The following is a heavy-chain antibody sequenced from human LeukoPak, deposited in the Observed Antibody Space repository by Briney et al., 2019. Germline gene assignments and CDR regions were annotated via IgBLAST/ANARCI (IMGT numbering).Heavy chain of an antibody. CDR2: IHYDGSNK. J-gene: IGHJ4*02. D-gene: IGHD4-11*01. CDR3: ARGPGGPPTTVGHTSLSDY. Sequence: GGSLRLSCAASGFTFSSYGRHWVRQVPGKGLEWVAFIHYDGSNKYYADSVKGRFTISRDNPKNTVYLQMNSLRAEDTAVYYCARGPGGPPTTVGHTSLSDYWGQGTQVTVSS. CDR1: GFTFSSYG. V-gene: IGHV3-30*02.